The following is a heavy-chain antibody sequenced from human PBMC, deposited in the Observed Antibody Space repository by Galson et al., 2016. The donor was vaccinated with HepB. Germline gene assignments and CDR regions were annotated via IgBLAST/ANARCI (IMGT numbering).Heavy chain of an antibody. CDR2: ISDNGSNQ. D-gene: IGHD3-16*01. CDR3: ATWGFTLGVDH. CDR1: GFTFSRYA. V-gene: IGHV3-30-3*01. J-gene: IGHJ4*02. Sequence: SLRLSCAASGFTFSRYAMHWVRQAPGKGLEWVAVISDNGSNQYYADSVKGRFTISRDNSEHTLYLQMNSLRTEDTAMYYCATWGFTLGVDHWGQGTLVTVSS.